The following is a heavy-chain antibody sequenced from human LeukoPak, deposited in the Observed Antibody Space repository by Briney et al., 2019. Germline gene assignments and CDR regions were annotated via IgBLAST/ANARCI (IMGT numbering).Heavy chain of an antibody. V-gene: IGHV3-21*01. CDR2: ISSSSSYI. J-gene: IGHJ3*02. D-gene: IGHD3-22*01. CDR1: GFTFSSYS. Sequence: GGSLRLSCAASGFTFSSYSMNWVRQAPGKGLEWVSSISSSSSYIYYADSVKGRFTISRDNAKNSLYLQMNSLRAEDTAVYYCASARRDYYDSRGVFDIWGQGTMVTVSS. CDR3: ASARRDYYDSRGVFDI.